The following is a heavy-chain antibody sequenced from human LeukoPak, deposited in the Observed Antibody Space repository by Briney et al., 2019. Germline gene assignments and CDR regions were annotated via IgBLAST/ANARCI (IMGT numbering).Heavy chain of an antibody. J-gene: IGHJ4*02. CDR3: AKGRPVDY. CDR2: ISYDGSNK. V-gene: IGHV3-30*18. Sequence: PGGSLRLSCAASGFTFSIYSMNWVRQAPGKGLEWVAVISYDGSNKYYADSVKGRFTISRDNSKNTLYLQMNSLRAEDTAVYYCAKGRPVDYWGQGTLVTVSS. CDR1: GFTFSIYS.